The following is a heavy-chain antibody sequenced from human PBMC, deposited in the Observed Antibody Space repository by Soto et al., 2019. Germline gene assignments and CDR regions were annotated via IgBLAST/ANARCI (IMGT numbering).Heavy chain of an antibody. V-gene: IGHV1-2*04. CDR2: INPNSGGT. CDR1: GYTFTGYY. CDR3: ARSSSLWFGEASRYFDY. J-gene: IGHJ4*02. D-gene: IGHD3-10*01. Sequence: GASMKVSCKASGYTFTGYYMHWVGQAPGQGFEWMGWINPNSGGTNYAQKFQGWVTMTRDTSISTAYMELSRLRSDDTAVYYCARSSSLWFGEASRYFDYWGQGTLVTVSS.